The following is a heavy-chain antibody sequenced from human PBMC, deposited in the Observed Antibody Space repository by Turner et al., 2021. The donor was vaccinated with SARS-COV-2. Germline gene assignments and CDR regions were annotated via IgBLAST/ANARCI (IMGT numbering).Heavy chain of an antibody. CDR2: ISWNSDNI. Sequence: EVQLVESGGGLVQPGRSLRLSCAASGFTFDDYAMHWVRQAPGKGLEWVSGISWNSDNIGYADSVKGRFTVSRDNAKNSLYLQMNSLRAEDTAVYYCARAEGWAFGVVIPYDYWGQGTLVTVSS. D-gene: IGHD3-3*01. J-gene: IGHJ4*02. CDR1: GFTFDDYA. V-gene: IGHV3-9*01. CDR3: ARAEGWAFGVVIPYDY.